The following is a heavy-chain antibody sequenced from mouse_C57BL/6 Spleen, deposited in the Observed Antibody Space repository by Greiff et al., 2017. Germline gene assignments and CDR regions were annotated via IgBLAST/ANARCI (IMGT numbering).Heavy chain of an antibody. CDR2: IYPSDSET. CDR3: ARSDDYPCYYALGY. J-gene: IGHJ4*01. Sequence: QVQLQQPGAVLVRPGSSVKLSCKASGYTFTSYWMDWVKQRPGQGLEWIGNIYPSDSETHYNQKFKDKATLTVDKSSSTAYMQLSSLTSEDSAVYYCARSDDYPCYYALGYWGKGASVTVAS. CDR1: GYTFTSYW. D-gene: IGHD2-4*01. V-gene: IGHV1-61*01.